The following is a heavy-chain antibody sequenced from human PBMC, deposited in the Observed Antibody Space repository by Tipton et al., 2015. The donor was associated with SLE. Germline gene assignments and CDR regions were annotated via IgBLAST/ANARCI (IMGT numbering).Heavy chain of an antibody. J-gene: IGHJ4*02. D-gene: IGHD3-10*01. CDR3: ARGGPSGSYYDGSTTFDY. Sequence: LRLSCTVSGGSISSYYWSWIRQPPGKRLEWIGYIYYSGSTNYNPSLKSRVTISVDTSKNQFSLKLSSVTAADTAVYYCARGGPSGSYYDGSTTFDYWGQGTLVTVSS. CDR2: IYYSGST. V-gene: IGHV4-59*01. CDR1: GGSISSYY.